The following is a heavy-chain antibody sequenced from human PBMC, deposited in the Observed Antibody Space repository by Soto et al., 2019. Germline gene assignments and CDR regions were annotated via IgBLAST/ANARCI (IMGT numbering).Heavy chain of an antibody. D-gene: IGHD5-18*01. CDR1: GGTFSSYT. J-gene: IGHJ5*02. CDR2: IIPILGIA. CDR3: ASGYPYTAMALNNWFDP. V-gene: IGHV1-69*02. Sequence: QVQLVQSGAEVKKPGSSVKVSCKVSGGTFSSYTISWVRQAPGQGLEWMGRIIPILGIANYAQKFQGRVTITADKSTSTAYMELSSLRSEDTAVYYCASGYPYTAMALNNWFDPWGQGTLVTVSS.